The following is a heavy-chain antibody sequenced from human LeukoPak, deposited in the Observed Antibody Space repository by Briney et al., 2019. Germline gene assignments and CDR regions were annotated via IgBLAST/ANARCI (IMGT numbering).Heavy chain of an antibody. Sequence: GGSLRLSCAASGFTFSSYSMNWVRQAPGKELEWVSSISSSSSYIYYADSVKGRFTISRDNAKNSLYLQMNSLRAEDTAVYYCARTRATKAFDIWGQGTMVTVSS. V-gene: IGHV3-21*01. CDR3: ARTRATKAFDI. D-gene: IGHD1-26*01. CDR2: ISSSSSYI. J-gene: IGHJ3*02. CDR1: GFTFSSYS.